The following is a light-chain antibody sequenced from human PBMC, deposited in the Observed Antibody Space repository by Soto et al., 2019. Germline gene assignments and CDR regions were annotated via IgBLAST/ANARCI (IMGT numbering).Light chain of an antibody. J-gene: IGKJ1*01. CDR3: QQTNSKPWT. CDR2: AAS. V-gene: IGKV1-39*01. Sequence: DIQMTQSPSSLSASVGDRVTITCRASQTMNNYLNWYQQKPGKAPKLLIYAASSLQSGVPSRFSGSVFGTDFILIIPSLQPEDFATYYCQQTNSKPWTFGQGTKV. CDR1: QTMNNY.